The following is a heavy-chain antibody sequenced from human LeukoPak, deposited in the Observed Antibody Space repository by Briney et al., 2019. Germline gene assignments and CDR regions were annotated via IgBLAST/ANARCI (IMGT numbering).Heavy chain of an antibody. J-gene: IGHJ4*02. CDR1: GFTFSTYA. D-gene: IGHD3-22*01. CDR2: ISGSGGST. V-gene: IGHV3-23*01. CDR3: ARDTYYDSTGYYFSDY. Sequence: PGGSLRLSCATSGFTFSTYAMSWVRQAPGKGLEWVSVISGSGGSTYYADSVKGRFTISRDNSKNTLFLQMNSLRAEDTAVYYCARDTYYDSTGYYFSDYWGQGTLVTVSS.